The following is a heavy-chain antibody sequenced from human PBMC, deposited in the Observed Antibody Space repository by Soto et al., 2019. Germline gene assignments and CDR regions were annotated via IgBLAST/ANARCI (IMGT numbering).Heavy chain of an antibody. D-gene: IGHD3-22*01. CDR2: IYFRGTT. CDR3: ARMNYYDTSGYPFDY. V-gene: IGHV4-59*01. Sequence: SETLSLTCTVSGGSISSYYLSGVRQTPGRGLEWIGYIYFRGTTNYNPSLKSRVTMSADTSKNQFSLKLNSVTAADTAVYYCARMNYYDTSGYPFDYWGQGTLVTVSS. J-gene: IGHJ4*02. CDR1: GGSISSYY.